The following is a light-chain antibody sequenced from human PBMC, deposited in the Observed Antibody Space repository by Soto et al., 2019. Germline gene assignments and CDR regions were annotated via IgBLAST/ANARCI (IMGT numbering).Light chain of an antibody. CDR1: SSDVGGYNS. Sequence: QSALTQPASVSGSPGQSITISCTGTSSDVGGYNSVSWYQQHPGKVPKVMIYEVSNRPSGVSDRFSGSKSGNTASLTISGLQAEDEADYYCSSYTSSNTLVFGGGTQLTVL. J-gene: IGLJ3*02. CDR3: SSYTSSNTLV. V-gene: IGLV2-14*01. CDR2: EVS.